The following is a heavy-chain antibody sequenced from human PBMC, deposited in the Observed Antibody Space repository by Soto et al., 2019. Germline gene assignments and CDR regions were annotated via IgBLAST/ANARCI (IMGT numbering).Heavy chain of an antibody. D-gene: IGHD3-16*01. CDR1: GYSFTSYW. Sequence: GESLKISCKGSGYSFTSYWIGWVRQMPGKGLEWMGIIYPGDSDTRYSPSFQGQVTISADKSISTAYLQWSSMKASDTAMYYCARHFDYVWRKRDNWFDPWGQGTLVTVSS. CDR3: ARHFDYVWRKRDNWFDP. J-gene: IGHJ5*01. V-gene: IGHV5-51*01. CDR2: IYPGDSDT.